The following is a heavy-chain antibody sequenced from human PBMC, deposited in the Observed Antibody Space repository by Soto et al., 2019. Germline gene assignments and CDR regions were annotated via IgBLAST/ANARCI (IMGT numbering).Heavy chain of an antibody. CDR1: GYSFTGYV. CDR3: ARSPWGGFGEPYSLDV. D-gene: IGHD3-10*01. J-gene: IGHJ6*01. CDR2: INAGNGKV. V-gene: IGHV1-3*01. Sequence: QVQLVQSGAEVKKPGASVKVSCKASGYSFTGYVIHWVRQASGQRLEWMGWINAGNGKVKYSQKLQGRVSITRDTSAITAYMEQSSLTSEDTAVYYCARSPWGGFGEPYSLDVWGQGTTVIVTS.